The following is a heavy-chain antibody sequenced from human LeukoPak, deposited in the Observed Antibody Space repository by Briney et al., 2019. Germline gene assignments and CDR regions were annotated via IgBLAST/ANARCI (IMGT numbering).Heavy chain of an antibody. CDR2: IYHSGST. J-gene: IGHJ5*02. CDR1: GYSISSGYY. V-gene: IGHV4-38-2*01. Sequence: PSKTLSPTCAVSGYSISSGYYWGWIRQPPGKGLEWIGSIYHSGSTYYNPSLKSRVTMSVDTSKNQFSLKLSSVTAADTAVYYCARSPASIAAAGRDYNWFDPWGQGTLVTVSS. CDR3: ARSPASIAAAGRDYNWFDP. D-gene: IGHD6-13*01.